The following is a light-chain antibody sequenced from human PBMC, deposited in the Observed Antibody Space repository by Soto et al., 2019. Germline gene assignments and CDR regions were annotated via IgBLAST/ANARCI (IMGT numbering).Light chain of an antibody. CDR3: SSDTSGVAIV. CDR2: NVS. J-gene: IGLJ1*01. Sequence: QSALTQPASVSGSPGQSITISCTGTSSDVGGYNYVSWHQQHPGKAPKLMIYNVSNRPSGASNRFSGSKSGNTASLTISVLQAEDDADYCGSSDTSGVAIVFGAGTKLTVL. V-gene: IGLV2-14*01. CDR1: SSDVGGYNY.